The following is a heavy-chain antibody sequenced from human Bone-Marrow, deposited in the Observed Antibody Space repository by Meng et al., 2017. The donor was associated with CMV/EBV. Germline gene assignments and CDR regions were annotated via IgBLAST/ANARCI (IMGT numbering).Heavy chain of an antibody. J-gene: IGHJ3*02. V-gene: IGHV6-1*01. CDR1: GDSVSSNSAA. Sequence: SETLSLTCAISGDSVSSNSAAWNWIRQSPSRGLEWLGRTYYRSKWYNDYAVSVKSRITINPDTSKNQFSLQLNSVTPEDTAVYYCARGGEGPMGITNDAFDIWGQGTMVTVSS. CDR2: TYYRSKWYN. CDR3: ARGGEGPMGITNDAFDI. D-gene: IGHD3-22*01.